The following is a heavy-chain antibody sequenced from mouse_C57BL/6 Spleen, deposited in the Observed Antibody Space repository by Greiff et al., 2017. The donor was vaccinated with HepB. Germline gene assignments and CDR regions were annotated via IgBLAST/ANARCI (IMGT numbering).Heavy chain of an antibody. CDR1: GFNIKDDY. CDR3: TTFLADY. V-gene: IGHV14-4*01. CDR2: IDPENGDT. Sequence: EVQRVESGAELVRPGASVKLSCTASGFNIKDDYMHWVKQRPEQGLEWIGWIDPENGDTEYASKFQGKATITADTSSNTAYLQLSSLPSGDTAVYYCTTFLADYWGQGTTLTVSS. J-gene: IGHJ2*01.